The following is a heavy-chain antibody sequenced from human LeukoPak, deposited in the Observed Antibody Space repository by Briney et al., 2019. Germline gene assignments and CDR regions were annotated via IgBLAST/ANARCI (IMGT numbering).Heavy chain of an antibody. D-gene: IGHD3-10*01. CDR1: GFTFSSYG. V-gene: IGHV3-23*01. J-gene: IGHJ4*02. CDR3: AKSLGGDYGSGSYYVVFDS. Sequence: GGSLRLSCAASGFTFSSYGMSWVCQAPGKGLEWVSAISGSGGSTYYADSVKGRFTISRDNSKNTLYLQMNSLRAEDTAVYYCAKSLGGDYGSGSYYVVFDSWGQGTLVTVSS. CDR2: ISGSGGST.